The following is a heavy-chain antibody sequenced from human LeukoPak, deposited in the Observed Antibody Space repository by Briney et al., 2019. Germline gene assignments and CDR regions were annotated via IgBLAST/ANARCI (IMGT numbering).Heavy chain of an antibody. CDR1: GFTHSSYC. Sequence: PGGSLRLSCAASGFTHSSYCMSWVRRAPGKGLEWVASIKEDGSEQYYVDSVKGRFTISKDNDKNSLYLHMNRLRAEDMAVYYCARGGYYWGAWGQGTLVTVSS. V-gene: IGHV3-7*01. CDR2: IKEDGSEQ. CDR3: ARGGYYWGA. J-gene: IGHJ5*02. D-gene: IGHD1-1*01.